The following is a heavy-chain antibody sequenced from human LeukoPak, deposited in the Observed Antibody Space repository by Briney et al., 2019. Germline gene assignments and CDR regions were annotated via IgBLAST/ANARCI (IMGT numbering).Heavy chain of an antibody. D-gene: IGHD5-12*01. V-gene: IGHV4-30-4*01. CDR1: GGSISSDDYY. J-gene: IGHJ4*02. CDR3: ARGGVGGYDYFDS. CDR2: ITYSGST. Sequence: PSQTLSLTCTVSGGSISSDDYYWSWIRQPPGKGLEWIGHITYSGSTDYSPSLRSRVTMSVDTSKNQFYLKLNSVTAAETAMYFCARGGVGGYDYFDSWGQGTLVAVSS.